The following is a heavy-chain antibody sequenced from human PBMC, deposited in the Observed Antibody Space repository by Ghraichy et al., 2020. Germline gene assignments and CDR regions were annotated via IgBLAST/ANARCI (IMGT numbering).Heavy chain of an antibody. CDR3: ARDQGHDFWSGYYDY. J-gene: IGHJ4*02. Sequence: GGSLRLSCGASGFTLSSYGMNWVRQAPGKGLEWVSYITTSSNIYHADSVKGRFTISRDNAKNSLYLQMNSLRAEDTAVYYCARDQGHDFWSGYYDYWGQGTLGTVAS. D-gene: IGHD3-3*01. V-gene: IGHV3-48*01. CDR1: GFTLSSYG. CDR2: ITTSSNI.